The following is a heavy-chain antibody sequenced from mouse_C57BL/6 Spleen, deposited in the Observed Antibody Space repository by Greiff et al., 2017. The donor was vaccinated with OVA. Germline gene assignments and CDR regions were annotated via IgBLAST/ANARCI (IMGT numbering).Heavy chain of an antibody. CDR3: ARVLLENAMDY. CDR1: GYSITSGYY. J-gene: IGHJ4*01. V-gene: IGHV3-6*01. Sequence: EVKLQESGPGLVKPSQSLSLTCSVTGYSITSGYYWNWIRQFPGNKLEWMGYISYDGSNNYNPSLKNRISITRDTSKNQFFLKLNSVTTEDTATYYCARVLLENAMDYWGQGTSVTVSS. D-gene: IGHD2-1*01. CDR2: ISYDGSN.